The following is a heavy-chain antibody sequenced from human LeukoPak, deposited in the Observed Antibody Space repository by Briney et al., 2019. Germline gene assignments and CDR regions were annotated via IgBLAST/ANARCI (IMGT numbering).Heavy chain of an antibody. J-gene: IGHJ3*02. Sequence: SETLSLTCTVSGGSISSYYWSWLRQPPGKGLEWIGYIYYSGSTNYNPSLKSRVTISVDTSKNQFSLKLSSVTAADTAVYYCARGAVYFDDAFDIWGQGTMVTVSS. V-gene: IGHV4-59*01. CDR3: ARGAVYFDDAFDI. D-gene: IGHD3-22*01. CDR2: IYYSGST. CDR1: GGSISSYY.